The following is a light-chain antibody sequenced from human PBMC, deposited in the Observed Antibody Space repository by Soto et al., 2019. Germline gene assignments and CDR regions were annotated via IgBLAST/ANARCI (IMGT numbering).Light chain of an antibody. Sequence: QSVLTQPPSASGTPGQRVTISCSGSSSNIGRNYVYWHQQLPGTAPKLLIYRNNQRPSGVPDRFSGSKSGTSASLAISGLRSEDEADYYCAAWDDSLSGSWVFGGGTNSPS. CDR3: AAWDDSLSGSWV. J-gene: IGLJ3*02. V-gene: IGLV1-47*01. CDR2: RNN. CDR1: SSNIGRNY.